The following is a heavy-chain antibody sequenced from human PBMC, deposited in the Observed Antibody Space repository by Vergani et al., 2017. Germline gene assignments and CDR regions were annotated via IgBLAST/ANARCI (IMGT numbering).Heavy chain of an antibody. CDR1: GYTFTGYY. V-gene: IGHV1-2*04. D-gene: IGHD3-22*01. Sequence: QVQLVQSGAEVKKPGASVKVSCKASGYTFTGYYMHWVRQAPGQGLEWMGWINPNSGGTNYAQKFQGWVTMNRDTSISTAYMELSRLRSDDTAGYYCATPRRTNPYYYESLLDYWGQGTLVTVSS. CDR3: ATPRRTNPYYYESLLDY. CDR2: INPNSGGT. J-gene: IGHJ4*02.